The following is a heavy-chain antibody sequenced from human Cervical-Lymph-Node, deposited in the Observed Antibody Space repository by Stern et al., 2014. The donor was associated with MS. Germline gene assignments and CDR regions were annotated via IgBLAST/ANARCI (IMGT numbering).Heavy chain of an antibody. CDR1: GFTFSSYG. CDR2: IWHDGSNK. Sequence: VQLEESEGGVVQPGRSLRLSCAASGFTFSSYGMHWVRQAPGKGLEWVAVIWHDGSNKYYADSVKGRFTISRDNSKNTLYLQMNSLRAEDTAVYYCARDRHDLGYCSGGSCYLPDYWGQGTLVTVSS. V-gene: IGHV3-33*01. J-gene: IGHJ4*02. D-gene: IGHD2-15*01. CDR3: ARDRHDLGYCSGGSCYLPDY.